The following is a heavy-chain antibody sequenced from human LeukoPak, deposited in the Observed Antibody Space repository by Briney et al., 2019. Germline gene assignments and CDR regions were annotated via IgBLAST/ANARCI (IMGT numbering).Heavy chain of an antibody. D-gene: IGHD1-26*01. CDR3: ARLKWELLLDY. CDR2: INWNGGST. J-gene: IGHJ4*02. V-gene: IGHV3-20*04. CDR1: GFSFSSYA. Sequence: GGSLRLSCAASGFSFSSYAMSWVRQAPGKGLEWVSGINWNGGSTGYADSVKGRFTISRDNAKNSLYLQMNSLRAEDTALYYCARLKWELLLDYWGQGTLVTVSS.